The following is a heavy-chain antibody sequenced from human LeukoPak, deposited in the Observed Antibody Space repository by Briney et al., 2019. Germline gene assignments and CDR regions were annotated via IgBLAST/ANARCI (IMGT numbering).Heavy chain of an antibody. V-gene: IGHV3-66*01. D-gene: IGHD3-10*02. Sequence: LSLTSFCPGYTLPWSHMSWVCLATSYRLERVSIIYSGGGAYYADSVKGRFTISRDNSRNTLFLQMNSLRAEDTAMYYCARVFPPNWFDPWGQGTLVTVSS. CDR1: GYTLPWSH. J-gene: IGHJ5*02. CDR3: ARVFPPNWFDP. CDR2: IYSGGGA.